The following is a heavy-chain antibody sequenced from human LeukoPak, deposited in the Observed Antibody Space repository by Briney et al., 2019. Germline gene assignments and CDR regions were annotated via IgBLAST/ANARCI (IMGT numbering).Heavy chain of an antibody. Sequence: PGGSLRLSCAASGFTFSSYAMSWVRQAPGKGLEWVSGISGSGGSTYYADSVKGRFTISRDNSQNSLYLQMNSLRAEDTAIYYCAKDRLSSAWYRWFDPWGQGTLVTVSS. V-gene: IGHV3-23*01. J-gene: IGHJ5*02. CDR2: ISGSGGST. D-gene: IGHD6-19*01. CDR1: GFTFSSYA. CDR3: AKDRLSSAWYRWFDP.